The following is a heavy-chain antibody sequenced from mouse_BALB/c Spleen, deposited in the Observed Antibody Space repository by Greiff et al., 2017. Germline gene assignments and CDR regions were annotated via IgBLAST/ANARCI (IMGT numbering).Heavy chain of an antibody. CDR3: ARSYDSFAY. CDR1: GYSITSDYA. J-gene: IGHJ3*01. CDR2: ISYSGST. D-gene: IGHD2-4*01. V-gene: IGHV3-2*02. Sequence: EVMLVESGPGLVKPSQSLSLTCTVTGYSITSDYAWNWIRQFPGNKLEWMGYISYSGSTSYNPSLKSRISITRDTSKNQFFLQLNSVTTEDTATYYCARSYDSFAYWGQGTLVTVSA.